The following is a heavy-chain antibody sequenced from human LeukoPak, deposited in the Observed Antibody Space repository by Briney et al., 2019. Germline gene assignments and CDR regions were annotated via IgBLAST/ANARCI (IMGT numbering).Heavy chain of an antibody. CDR1: GGTSSSYA. J-gene: IGHJ6*03. V-gene: IGHV1-69*01. CDR3: AREGCSSTSCPRNYYYYMDV. Sequence: SVKVSCKASGGTSSSYAISWVRQAPGQGLEWMGGIIPIFGTANYAQKFQGRVTITADESTSTAYMELSSLRSEDTAVYYCAREGCSSTSCPRNYYYYMDVWGKGTTVTVSS. CDR2: IIPIFGTA. D-gene: IGHD2-2*01.